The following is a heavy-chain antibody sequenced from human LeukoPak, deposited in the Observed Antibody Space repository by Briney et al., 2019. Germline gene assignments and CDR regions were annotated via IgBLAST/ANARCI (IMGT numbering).Heavy chain of an antibody. CDR2: IYYSGST. CDR3: ARAAGYSYGQGFDY. Sequence: SETLSLTCTVSGGSISSSSYYWGWIRQPPGKGLEWIGSIYYSGSTYYNPSLKSRVTISVDTSKNQFSLKLSSVTAADTAVYYCARAAGYSYGQGFDYWGQGTLVTVSS. CDR1: GGSISSSSYY. V-gene: IGHV4-39*07. D-gene: IGHD5-18*01. J-gene: IGHJ4*02.